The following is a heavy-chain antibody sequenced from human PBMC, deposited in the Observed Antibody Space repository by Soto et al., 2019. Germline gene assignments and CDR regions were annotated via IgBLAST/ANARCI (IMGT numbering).Heavy chain of an antibody. CDR1: GYSFTSYW. Sequence: GESLKISCKGSGYSFTSYWIGWVRQMPGKGLEWMGIIYPGDSDTRYSPSFQGQVTISRDNSKSTLYLQMNSLRAEDAAVYYCAKDGTGTSYEPSYFDYWGQGTLVTVSS. V-gene: IGHV5-51*01. CDR3: AKDGTGTSYEPSYFDY. D-gene: IGHD1-7*01. J-gene: IGHJ4*02. CDR2: IYPGDSDT.